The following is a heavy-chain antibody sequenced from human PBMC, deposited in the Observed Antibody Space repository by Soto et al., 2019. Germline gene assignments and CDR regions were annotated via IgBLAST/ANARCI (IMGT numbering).Heavy chain of an antibody. CDR2: INPLFGTT. D-gene: IGHD6-13*01. Sequence: QVQLVQSGAEVRMPGSSVKVSCKASGGTFSTYPINWVRQAPGQGLEGMGGINPLFGTTNYAQKFKGRVTITADDSTSTAYMELSILRAEDAAVYYCARGATHGSSWYFWFDPWGQGTLVTVSS. CDR1: GGTFSTYP. V-gene: IGHV1-69*01. CDR3: ARGATHGSSWYFWFDP. J-gene: IGHJ5*02.